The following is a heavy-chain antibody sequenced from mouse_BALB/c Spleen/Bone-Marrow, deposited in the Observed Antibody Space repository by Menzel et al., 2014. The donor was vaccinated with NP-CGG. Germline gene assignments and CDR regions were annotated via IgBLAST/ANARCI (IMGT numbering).Heavy chain of an antibody. Sequence: EVKLVESGGGLVQPGGSLKLSCVASGFTFSSYGMSWVRQTPDKRLELVATINNNGGSTYYPDSVKGLFTISRDNAKNTLYLQMSSLKSEDTAMYYCARVYGWYFDVWGAGTTVTVSS. V-gene: IGHV5-6-3*01. CDR3: ARVYGWYFDV. CDR1: GFTFSSYG. D-gene: IGHD1-1*01. CDR2: INNNGGST. J-gene: IGHJ1*01.